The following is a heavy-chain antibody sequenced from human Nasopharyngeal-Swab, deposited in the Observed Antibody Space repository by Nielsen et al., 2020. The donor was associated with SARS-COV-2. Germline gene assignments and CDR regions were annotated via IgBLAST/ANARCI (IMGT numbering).Heavy chain of an antibody. V-gene: IGHV1-69*13. CDR3: AREGGGLAVAVTGGHYFDY. CDR1: GYTFTIYG. J-gene: IGHJ4*02. CDR2: IIPIFGTA. Sequence: SVKVSCKASGYTFTIYGITWVRQAPGQGLEWMGGIIPIFGTANYAQKFQGRVTITADESTSTAYMELSSLRSEDTAVYYCAREGGGLAVAVTGGHYFDYWGQGTLVTVSS. D-gene: IGHD6-19*01.